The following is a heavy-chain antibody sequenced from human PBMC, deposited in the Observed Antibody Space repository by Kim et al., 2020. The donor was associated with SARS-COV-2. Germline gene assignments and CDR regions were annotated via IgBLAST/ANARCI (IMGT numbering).Heavy chain of an antibody. CDR3: ARQIPGCGGDCRGSGWPNWFDP. CDR1: GGSISSGDYY. J-gene: IGHJ5*02. V-gene: IGHV4-30-4*01. Sequence: SETLSLTCTVSGGSISSGDYYWSWIRQPPGKGLEWIGYIYYSGSTYYNPSLKSRVTISVDTSKNQFSLKLSSVTAADTAVYYCARQIPGCGGDCRGSGWPNWFDPWGQGTLVTVSS. CDR2: IYYSGST. D-gene: IGHD2-21*01.